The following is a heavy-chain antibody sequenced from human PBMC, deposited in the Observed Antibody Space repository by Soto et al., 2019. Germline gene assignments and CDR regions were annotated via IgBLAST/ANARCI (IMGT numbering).Heavy chain of an antibody. CDR1: GYTFTSYC. Sequence: ASVKVSCKASGYTFTSYCISWVRQAPGQGLEWMGWISAYNGNTNYAQKLQGRVTMTTDTSTSTAYMELRSLRSDDTAVYYCARVSYGRSAFDIWGQGTMVTVSS. D-gene: IGHD1-26*01. CDR2: ISAYNGNT. J-gene: IGHJ3*02. V-gene: IGHV1-18*01. CDR3: ARVSYGRSAFDI.